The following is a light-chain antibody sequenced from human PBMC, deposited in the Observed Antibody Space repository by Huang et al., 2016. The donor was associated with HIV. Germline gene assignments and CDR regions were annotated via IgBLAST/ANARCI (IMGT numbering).Light chain of an antibody. CDR2: DAS. V-gene: IGKV1-33*01. CDR3: QQFHSLPIT. CDR1: QNIKNY. Sequence: DIQMTQSPSSLSASVGDRVTISCQASQNIKNYLNWYQQKPGIAPNLLIYDASKLETGVPSRFSGTESVTEFILTISSLQPEDIATYYCQQFHSLPITFGQGTRLDIK. J-gene: IGKJ5*01.